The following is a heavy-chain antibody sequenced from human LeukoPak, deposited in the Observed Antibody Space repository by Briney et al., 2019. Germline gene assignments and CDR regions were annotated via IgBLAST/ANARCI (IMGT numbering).Heavy chain of an antibody. CDR3: ARTAAEWEFRGDLDY. CDR1: GGTLSNYN. J-gene: IGHJ4*02. Sequence: ASVKVSCKASGGTLSNYNINWVRQAPGQGLEWMGRIISTSGTADYAQKFQGSVTITADTSTNTFYLELSSLRYEDTAVYYCARTAAEWEFRGDLDYWGQETLVTVSS. CDR2: IISTSGTA. V-gene: IGHV1-69*08. D-gene: IGHD3-10*01.